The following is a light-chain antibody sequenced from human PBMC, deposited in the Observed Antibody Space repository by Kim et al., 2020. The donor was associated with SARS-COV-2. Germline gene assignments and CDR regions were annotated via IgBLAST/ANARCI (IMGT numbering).Light chain of an antibody. Sequence: PGERATLSCRARQSVSSNLAWYQQKPGQAPRLLIYGASTRATGIPARFSGSGSGTEFTLTISSLQSEDFAVYYCQQYNNWPPGVTFGGGTKVDIK. J-gene: IGKJ4*01. CDR3: QQYNNWPPGVT. V-gene: IGKV3-15*01. CDR1: QSVSSN. CDR2: GAS.